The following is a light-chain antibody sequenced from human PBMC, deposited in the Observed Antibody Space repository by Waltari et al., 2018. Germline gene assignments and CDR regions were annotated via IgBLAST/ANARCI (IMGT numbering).Light chain of an antibody. CDR3: VQAIAFPFT. J-gene: IGKJ3*01. Sequence: DLVMTQTPLSLPITPGEPASISCRSSQSLLHSNGNTYLHWYLQKPGQSPQLLIYGGSNRASGVPDRFSGSGSGTDFTLKISKVEAEDVGVYYCVQAIAFPFTFGPGTKLDIK. V-gene: IGKV2-40*01. CDR2: GGS. CDR1: QSLLHSNGNTY.